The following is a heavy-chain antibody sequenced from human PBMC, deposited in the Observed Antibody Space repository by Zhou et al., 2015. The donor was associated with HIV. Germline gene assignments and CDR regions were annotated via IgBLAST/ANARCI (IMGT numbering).Heavy chain of an antibody. Sequence: EVQLVESGGGLVKPGDSLRLSCAASGFTFDDYTMHWVRQAPGKGLEWVSVISSGGWTNYADSVNGRFTISRDNSKNTLYLQMNSLRVVDTAVYYCARDEPEALGWFFDVWGRGTLVTVSS. V-gene: IGHV3-66*01. D-gene: IGHD2-21*01. J-gene: IGHJ2*01. CDR2: ISSGGWT. CDR1: GFTFDDYT. CDR3: ARDEPEALGWFFDV.